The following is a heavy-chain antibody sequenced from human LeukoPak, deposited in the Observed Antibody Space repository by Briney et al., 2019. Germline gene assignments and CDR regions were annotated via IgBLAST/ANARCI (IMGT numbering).Heavy chain of an antibody. J-gene: IGHJ4*02. D-gene: IGHD1-26*01. CDR1: GFTFSNAW. CDR3: TTGWVGATTISLIAY. V-gene: IGHV3-15*01. Sequence: PGGSLRLSCAASGFTFSNAWMNWVRQAPGKGLEWVGRIKSKTDGGTTDYAAPVKDRFTISRDDSKNTLYLQMNSLKIEDTAVYSCTTGWVGATTISLIAYWGQGTLVTVSS. CDR2: IKSKTDGGTT.